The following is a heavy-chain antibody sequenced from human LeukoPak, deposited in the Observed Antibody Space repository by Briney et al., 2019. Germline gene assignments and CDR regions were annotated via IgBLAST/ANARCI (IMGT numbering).Heavy chain of an antibody. Sequence: ASVKVSCKASGYTFTSYGISWVRQAPGQGLEWMGWISAYNGNTNYAQKLQGRVTMTTDTSTSTAYMELSSLRSEDTAVYYCARAMEQWLVQGGDYFDYWGQGTLVTVSS. V-gene: IGHV1-18*01. CDR3: ARAMEQWLVQGGDYFDY. CDR1: GYTFTSYG. D-gene: IGHD6-19*01. J-gene: IGHJ4*02. CDR2: ISAYNGNT.